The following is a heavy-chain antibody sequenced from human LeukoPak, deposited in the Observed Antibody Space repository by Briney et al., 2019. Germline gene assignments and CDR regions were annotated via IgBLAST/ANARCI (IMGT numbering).Heavy chain of an antibody. CDR1: GFPFSTYG. CDR3: AKDADIYGSQYYFDH. V-gene: IGHV3-30*18. Sequence: PGGSLRLSCAASGFPFSTYGMHWVRQAPGKGLEWVPVISDDARDQYYVDSVKGRFTISRDNLKNTVFLQMTSMRPEDTAVYYCAKDADIYGSQYYFDHWGQGTPVTVSS. CDR2: ISDDARDQ. D-gene: IGHD5-18*01. J-gene: IGHJ4*02.